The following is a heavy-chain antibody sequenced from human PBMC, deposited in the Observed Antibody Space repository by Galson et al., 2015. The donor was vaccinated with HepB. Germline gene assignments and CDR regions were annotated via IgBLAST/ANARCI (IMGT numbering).Heavy chain of an antibody. Sequence: SVKVSCKASGYTFTGYYMHWVRQAPGQGLEWMGWINPNSGGTNYAQTFQGRVTMTRDTSISTAYMELSRLRSDDTAVYYCAREWGRIAPAGFFDYWGQGTPVTVSS. CDR1: GYTFTGYY. V-gene: IGHV1-2*02. J-gene: IGHJ4*02. CDR2: INPNSGGT. D-gene: IGHD6-13*01. CDR3: AREWGRIAPAGFFDY.